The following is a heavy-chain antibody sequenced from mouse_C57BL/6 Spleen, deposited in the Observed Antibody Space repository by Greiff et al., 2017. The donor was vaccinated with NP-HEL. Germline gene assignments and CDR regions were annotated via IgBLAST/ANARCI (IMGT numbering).Heavy chain of an antibody. J-gene: IGHJ4*01. V-gene: IGHV1-82*01. Sequence: VQLQQSGPELVKPGASVKISCKASGYAFSSSWMNWVKQRPGKGLEWIGRIYPGDGDTNYNGKFKGKATLTADKSSSTAYMQLSSLTSEDSAVYFCARSGGYGYAMDYWGQGTSVTVSS. CDR2: IYPGDGDT. CDR1: GYAFSSSW. CDR3: ARSGGYGYAMDY. D-gene: IGHD2-2*01.